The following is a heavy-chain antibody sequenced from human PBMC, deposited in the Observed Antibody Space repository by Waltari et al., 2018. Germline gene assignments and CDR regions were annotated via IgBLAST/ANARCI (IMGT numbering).Heavy chain of an antibody. Sequence: EEQLVESGGGLVQPGGSLRLSGAASGFTFSSYWMPWVRNAPGKGLVWVSRINSDWSSTSYADSVKGRFTISRDNAKNTLYLQMNSLRAEDTAVYYCARILRVVSGWYEPFDYWGQGTLVTVSS. CDR3: ARILRVVSGWYEPFDY. CDR2: INSDWSST. CDR1: GFTFSSYW. D-gene: IGHD6-19*01. V-gene: IGHV3-74*01. J-gene: IGHJ4*02.